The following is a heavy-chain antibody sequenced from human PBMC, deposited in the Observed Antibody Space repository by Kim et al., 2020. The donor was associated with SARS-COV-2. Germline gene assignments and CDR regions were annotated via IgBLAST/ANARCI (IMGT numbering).Heavy chain of an antibody. D-gene: IGHD4-17*01. CDR3: AREGSRVTTVTGFDP. Sequence: GGSLRLSCAASGFTFSSYWMHWVRQAPGKGLVWVSRINSDGSSTSYADSVKGRFTISRDNAKNTLYLQMNSLRAEDTAVYYCAREGSRVTTVTGFDPWGQGTLVTVSS. CDR1: GFTFSSYW. CDR2: INSDGSST. V-gene: IGHV3-74*01. J-gene: IGHJ5*02.